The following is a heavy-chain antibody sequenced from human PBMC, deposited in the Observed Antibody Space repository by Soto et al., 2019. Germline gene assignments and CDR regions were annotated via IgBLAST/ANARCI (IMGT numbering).Heavy chain of an antibody. V-gene: IGHV3-64*01. CDR2: ISREGGSI. CDR3: ARAFEGPGSYYQPFHFDY. D-gene: IGHD3-10*01. Sequence: EVQLVESGGGLVQPGGSLRISYAASGFNLRNFAMHWVRQAPGKGLEHVSAISREGGSIYYVKSAKGRFIISRDNSENTLYLQLASLSADDMAVYYCARAFEGPGSYYQPFHFDYWGLGTLVTVSS. J-gene: IGHJ4*02. CDR1: GFNLRNFA.